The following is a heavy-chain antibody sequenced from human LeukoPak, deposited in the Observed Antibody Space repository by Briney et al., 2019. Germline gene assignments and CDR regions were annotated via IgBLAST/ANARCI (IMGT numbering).Heavy chain of an antibody. CDR2: MNPNSGGT. D-gene: IGHD4-11*01. Sequence: ASVKVSCKASGYTFTGYYIHWVRQAPGQGLEWMGWMNPNSGGTNYAQRFEGRVTVTRDTSISTAYMELSRLRSDDTAVYYCARALSNLRLYYFDYWGQGALVTVSS. CDR1: GYTFTGYY. J-gene: IGHJ4*02. V-gene: IGHV1-2*02. CDR3: ARALSNLRLYYFDY.